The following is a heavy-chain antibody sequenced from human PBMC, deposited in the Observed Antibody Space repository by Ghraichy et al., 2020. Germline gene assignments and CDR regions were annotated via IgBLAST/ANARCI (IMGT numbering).Heavy chain of an antibody. D-gene: IGHD3-10*01. V-gene: IGHV3-72*01. J-gene: IGHJ4*02. Sequence: GGSLRLSCAPSGFTFSSYAMSWVRQAPGKGLEWVGRSRDKANTYSTDYAASVKGRFTISRDDSKNSVYLQMNSLKTEDTAVYFCARSSSGDYWGQGTLVTVSS. CDR3: ARSSSGDY. CDR1: GFTFSSYA. CDR2: SRDKANTYST.